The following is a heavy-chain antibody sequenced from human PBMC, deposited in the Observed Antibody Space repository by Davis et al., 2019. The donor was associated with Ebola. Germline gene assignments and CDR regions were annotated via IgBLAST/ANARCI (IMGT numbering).Heavy chain of an antibody. CDR1: GGSISSSSYY. Sequence: SETLSLTCTVSGGSISSSSYYWGWIRQPPGKGLEWIGSIYYSGSTYYNPSLKSRVTISVDTSKNQFSLKLSSVTAADTAVYYCARHFGYGGNYYFDYWGQGTLVTVSS. J-gene: IGHJ4*02. V-gene: IGHV4-39*01. CDR2: IYYSGST. D-gene: IGHD4-23*01. CDR3: ARHFGYGGNYYFDY.